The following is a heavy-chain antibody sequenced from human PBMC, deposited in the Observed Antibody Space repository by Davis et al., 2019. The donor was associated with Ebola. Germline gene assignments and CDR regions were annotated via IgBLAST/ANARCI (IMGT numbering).Heavy chain of an antibody. CDR3: AKRELPAAHADC. CDR2: ISGPGTTT. V-gene: IGHV3-23*01. CDR1: GFTFRNYA. J-gene: IGHJ4*02. D-gene: IGHD2-2*01. Sequence: GESLKISCGASGFTFRNYAMAWVRQAPGKGLEWVSAISGPGTTTYYAESVKGRFTISRDNARNSLYLQMTSLTAEDTAVYYCAKRELPAAHADCWGQGTQVTVSS.